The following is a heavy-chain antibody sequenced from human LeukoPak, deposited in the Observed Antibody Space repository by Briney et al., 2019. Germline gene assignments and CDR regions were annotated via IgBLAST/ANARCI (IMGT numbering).Heavy chain of an antibody. J-gene: IGHJ4*02. D-gene: IGHD1-1*01. V-gene: IGHV3-7*01. CDR1: GFTFNRSW. Sequence: GGSLRLSCAASGFTFNRSWMNWVRQAPGKGLEWVANMDPSGSQKRYVDSVKGPFTISKDNPGTSLYLEMYSLRAEDTAIYYCAIWTSGNYWGQGTPVTVSS. CDR3: AIWTSGNY. CDR2: MDPSGSQK.